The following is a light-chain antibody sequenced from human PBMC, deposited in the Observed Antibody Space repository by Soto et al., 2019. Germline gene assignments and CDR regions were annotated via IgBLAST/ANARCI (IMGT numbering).Light chain of an antibody. CDR2: GAS. CDR1: QSVSSSY. Sequence: EIVLTQSPGTLSLSPGERATLSCRASQSVSSSYLAWYQQKPGQAPRLLINGASSRATGIPDRFSGSGAGTDFTLTISRLEPEDFAVYYCQQYGTSPPITFGHGTRLEIK. V-gene: IGKV3-20*01. CDR3: QQYGTSPPIT. J-gene: IGKJ5*01.